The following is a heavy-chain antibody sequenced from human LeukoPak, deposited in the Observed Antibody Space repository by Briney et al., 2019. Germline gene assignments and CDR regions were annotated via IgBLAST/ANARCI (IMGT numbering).Heavy chain of an antibody. V-gene: IGHV4-4*07. CDR1: GASINSHY. CDR2: IYISGST. Sequence: SETLSLTCTVSGASINSHYWSWIRQPAGKGLEWIGRIYISGSTNYNTSLQTRVTMSVDTSKNQFSLKLSSVTAADTAVYYCARALNPLPGTYYFDYWGQGTLVTVSS. J-gene: IGHJ4*02. D-gene: IGHD2-15*01. CDR3: ARALNPLPGTYYFDY.